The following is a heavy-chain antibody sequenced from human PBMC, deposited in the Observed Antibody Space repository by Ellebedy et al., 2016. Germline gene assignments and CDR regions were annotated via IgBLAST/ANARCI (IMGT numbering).Heavy chain of an antibody. Sequence: GESLKISXAASGFLFSRYGIHWVRQAPGKGLEWVASISDDGTDETYGDSVKGRFSISRDNSKNRVYLHMSSLRVEDTAVYSCAKVRSPDFYYSYDLDVWGQGTTVTVPS. J-gene: IGHJ6*02. V-gene: IGHV3-30*18. CDR2: ISDDGTDE. CDR3: AKVRSPDFYYSYDLDV. D-gene: IGHD5-18*01. CDR1: GFLFSRYG.